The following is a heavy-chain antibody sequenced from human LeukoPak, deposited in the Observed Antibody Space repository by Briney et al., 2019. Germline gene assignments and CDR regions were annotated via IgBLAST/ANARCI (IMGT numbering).Heavy chain of an antibody. CDR2: INSDGSST. D-gene: IGHD3-16*01. V-gene: IGHV3-74*01. CDR1: GFTFSSYW. J-gene: IGHJ6*03. CDR3: AKAVIPNAYQGTYYMDV. Sequence: PGGSLRLSCAASGFTFSSYWMHWVRQAPGRGLVWVSRINSDGSSTSYADSVKGRFTISRDNSKNTVYLQMNSLRAEDTALYYCAKAVIPNAYQGTYYMDVWGKGTTVTVSS.